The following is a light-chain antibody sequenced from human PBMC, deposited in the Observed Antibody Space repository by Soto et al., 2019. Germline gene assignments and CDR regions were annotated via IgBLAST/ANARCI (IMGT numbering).Light chain of an antibody. CDR2: DAS. J-gene: IGKJ4*01. CDR1: QSVNRKY. CDR3: QQYYTTPLT. V-gene: IGKV3D-20*02. Sequence: EIVLTQSPATLSLSPGERATLSCRASQSVNRKYLAWYQQKPGQAPRLLIYDASSRATGVPDRFSGSGSGTDFTLTISSLQAEDVAVYYCQQYYTTPLTFGGGTKVDVK.